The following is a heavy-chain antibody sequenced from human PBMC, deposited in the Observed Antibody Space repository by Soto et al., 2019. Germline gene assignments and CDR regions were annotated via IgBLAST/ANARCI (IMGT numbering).Heavy chain of an antibody. CDR1: GYTFSRYG. V-gene: IGHV1-18*01. CDR2: ISTHSGNT. Sequence: QVYLVQSGPEVRKPGASVKVSCKASGYTFSRYGVTWVRQAPGQGPEWLGWISTHSGNTNYAQRLQGRVTVTTDTSTNTTYMELRSLTSDDTAVYYCASSRDGGSGSYFDYWGQGTLVNVSS. CDR3: ASSRDGGSGSYFDY. J-gene: IGHJ4*01. D-gene: IGHD3-10*01.